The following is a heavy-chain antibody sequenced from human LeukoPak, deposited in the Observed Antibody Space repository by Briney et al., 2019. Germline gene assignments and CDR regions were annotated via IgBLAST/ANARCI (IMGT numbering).Heavy chain of an antibody. J-gene: IGHJ4*02. CDR1: GGSISSGSYY. CDR2: IYTSGST. Sequence: PSQTLSPTCTVSGGSISSGSYYWSWIRQPAGKGLEWIGRIYTSGSTNYNPSLKSRVTISVDTSKNQFSLKLSSVTAADTAVYYCARELGWQTIDYWGQGTLVTVSS. V-gene: IGHV4-61*02. CDR3: ARELGWQTIDY. D-gene: IGHD2-15*01.